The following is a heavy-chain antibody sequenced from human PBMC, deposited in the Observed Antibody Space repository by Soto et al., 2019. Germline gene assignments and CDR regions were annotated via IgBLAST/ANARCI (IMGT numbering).Heavy chain of an antibody. J-gene: IGHJ3*02. D-gene: IGHD2-2*01. V-gene: IGHV3-23*01. Sequence: TGGSLRLSCAASGFTFSSYAMSWVRQAPGKGLEWVSAISGSGGSTYYADSVKGRFTISRDNSKNTLYLQMNSLRAEDTAVYYWARYCSSTSCPGTDAFDIWGQGTMVTVSS. CDR1: GFTFSSYA. CDR2: ISGSGGST. CDR3: ARYCSSTSCPGTDAFDI.